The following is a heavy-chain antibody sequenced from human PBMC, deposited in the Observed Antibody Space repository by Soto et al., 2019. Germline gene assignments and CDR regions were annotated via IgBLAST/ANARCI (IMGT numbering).Heavy chain of an antibody. CDR3: AREQYTLNYAGY. V-gene: IGHV3-74*01. Sequence: EVQLVESGGALVQPGGSLRLSCEASGLTFRNYYMHWVRQAPGKGLMWVARIDSNGRNSVYADSVKGRFTVSRDNAKNTLFLQMDSLTAEDTAVYYCAREQYTLNYAGYWGQGTQVTVS. J-gene: IGHJ1*01. D-gene: IGHD2-2*01. CDR2: IDSNGRNS. CDR1: GLTFRNYY.